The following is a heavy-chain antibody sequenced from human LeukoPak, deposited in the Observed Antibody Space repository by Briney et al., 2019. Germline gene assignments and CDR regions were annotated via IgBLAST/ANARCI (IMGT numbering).Heavy chain of an antibody. Sequence: GGSLRLSCAASQFSFSSFAMSWVRQAPGKGLEWVSTISGSGDSTYYADSVKGRFTVSRDNSKNTMYLQMNSLRDEDTAVYYCARVACTGGRCLAYNVYGMDVWGQGTTVTVSS. D-gene: IGHD2-15*01. CDR2: ISGSGDST. V-gene: IGHV3-23*01. CDR3: ARVACTGGRCLAYNVYGMDV. J-gene: IGHJ6*02. CDR1: QFSFSSFA.